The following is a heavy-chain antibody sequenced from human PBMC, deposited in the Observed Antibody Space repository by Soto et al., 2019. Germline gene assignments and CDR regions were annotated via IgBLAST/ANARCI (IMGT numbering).Heavy chain of an antibody. CDR1: GFSFRSYG. D-gene: IGHD4-17*01. J-gene: IGHJ6*02. CDR3: ARATVTTHWYYYYGMDV. Sequence: GGSLRLSCAASGFSFRSYGMHWVRQPPGKGLEWVSYISSSGSTIYYADSVKGRFTISRDNAKNSLYLQMNSLRAEDTAVYYCARATVTTHWYYYYGMDVWGQGTTVTVSS. V-gene: IGHV3-48*03. CDR2: ISSSGSTI.